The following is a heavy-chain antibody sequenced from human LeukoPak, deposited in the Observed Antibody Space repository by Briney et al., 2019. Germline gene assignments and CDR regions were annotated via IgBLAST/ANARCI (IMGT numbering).Heavy chain of an antibody. D-gene: IGHD2-2*01. CDR3: ARGILHCSSTSCYLGYYYYGMDV. CDR2: INHSGST. J-gene: IGHJ6*02. CDR1: GGFFSGYY. V-gene: IGHV4-34*01. Sequence: SETLSLTCAVYGGFFSGYYWSWIRQPPGKGLEWIGEINHSGSTNYNPSLKSRVTISVDTSKNQFSLKLSSVTAADTAVYYCARGILHCSSTSCYLGYYYYGMDVWGQGTTVTVSS.